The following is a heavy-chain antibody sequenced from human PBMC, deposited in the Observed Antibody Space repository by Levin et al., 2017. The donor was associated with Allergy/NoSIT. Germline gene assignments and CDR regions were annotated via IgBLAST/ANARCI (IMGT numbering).Heavy chain of an antibody. Sequence: GALRLSCTVSGGSISSYYWSWIRQPPGKGLEWIGYIYYSGSTNYNPSLKSRVTISVDTSKNQFSLKLSSVTAADTAVYYCARGGEAAIGWFDPWGQGTLVTVSS. V-gene: IGHV4-59*01. CDR3: ARGGEAAIGWFDP. D-gene: IGHD2-2*02. J-gene: IGHJ5*02. CDR1: GGSISSYY. CDR2: IYYSGST.